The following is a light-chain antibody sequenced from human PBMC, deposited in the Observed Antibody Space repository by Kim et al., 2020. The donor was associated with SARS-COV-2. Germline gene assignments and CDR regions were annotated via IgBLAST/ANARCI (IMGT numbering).Light chain of an antibody. J-gene: IGLJ3*02. CDR1: TSNIGSNT. CDR2: NNN. CDR3: AAWDDSLDVWM. V-gene: IGLV1-44*01. Sequence: GQRVTISCSGSTSNIGSNTVNWYQQLPGAAPKVLIYNNNQWPSGVPDRFSGSKSGTSASLAIRGLQSDDEADYYCAAWDDSLDVWMFGGGTQLTVL.